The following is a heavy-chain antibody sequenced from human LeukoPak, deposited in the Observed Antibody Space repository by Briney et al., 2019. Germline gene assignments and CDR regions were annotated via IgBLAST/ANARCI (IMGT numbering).Heavy chain of an antibody. CDR1: GFTFSSYG. CDR2: ISCDGSNK. CDR3: AKDAAAAGTFDY. V-gene: IGHV3-30*18. J-gene: IGHJ4*02. Sequence: GGSLRLSCAASGFTFSSYGMHCVREALGKGLEWVAVISCDGSNKYYADSVKGRFTISRDNSKNTLYLQMTSLRAEDTAVYYCAKDAAAAGTFDYWGQGTLVTVSS. D-gene: IGHD6-13*01.